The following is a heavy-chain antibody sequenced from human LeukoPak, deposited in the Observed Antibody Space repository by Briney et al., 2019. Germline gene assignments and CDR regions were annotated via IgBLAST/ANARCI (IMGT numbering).Heavy chain of an antibody. V-gene: IGHV3-30*18. J-gene: IGHJ6*02. CDR2: ISYDGSNK. Sequence: GGSLRLSCAASGFTFNKYGMDWVRQAPGKGLEWVAVISYDGSNKYYADSVKGRFTISRDNSKNTLYLQMNSLRAEDTALYYCAKDRLGGYGMDVWGQGTTVTVSS. CDR1: GFTFNKYG. CDR3: AKDRLGGYGMDV.